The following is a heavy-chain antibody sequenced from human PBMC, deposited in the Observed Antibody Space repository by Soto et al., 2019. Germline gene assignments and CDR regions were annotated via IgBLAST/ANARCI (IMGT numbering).Heavy chain of an antibody. Sequence: EVQLVETGGGLIQPGGSLRLSCAASGITVSTNYMSWVRQAPGKGLEWVSVIYSDGKTFYADSVKGRFTISRDNSQNTVSFKMNSLGADDRAVYYCARDGGGGYYDSSGYMAVWGQGTLVTVSS. V-gene: IGHV3-53*02. CDR2: IYSDGKT. J-gene: IGHJ4*02. D-gene: IGHD3-22*01. CDR3: ARDGGGGYYDSSGYMAV. CDR1: GITVSTNY.